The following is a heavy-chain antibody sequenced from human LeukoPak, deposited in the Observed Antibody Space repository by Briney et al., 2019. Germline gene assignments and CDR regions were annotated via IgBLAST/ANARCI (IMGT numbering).Heavy chain of an antibody. J-gene: IGHJ4*02. Sequence: TGGSLRLSCAASGFTFSSYAMHWVRQAPGKGLEWVGRIKSKTDGGTTDYAAPVKGRFTISRDDSKNTLYLQMNNLRAEDTAVYYCARYCSGSCPEYHFDYWGQGTLVTVSS. CDR1: GFTFSSYA. D-gene: IGHD2-15*01. CDR3: ARYCSGSCPEYHFDY. V-gene: IGHV3-15*01. CDR2: IKSKTDGGTT.